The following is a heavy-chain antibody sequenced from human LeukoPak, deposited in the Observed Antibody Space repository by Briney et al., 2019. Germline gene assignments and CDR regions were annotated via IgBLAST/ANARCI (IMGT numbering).Heavy chain of an antibody. J-gene: IGHJ5*02. D-gene: IGHD6-25*01. CDR2: IYHSGSA. CDR3: ARQSTIAAARIDP. CDR1: GGSISSSNW. Sequence: PSGTLSLTCAVSGGSISSSNWWSWVRQPPGKGLEWIGEIYHSGSAYYSPSLKSRVTVSIDTSKNQFSLKLNSVTAADTAVYYCARQSTIAAARIDPWGQGTLVTVSS. V-gene: IGHV4-4*02.